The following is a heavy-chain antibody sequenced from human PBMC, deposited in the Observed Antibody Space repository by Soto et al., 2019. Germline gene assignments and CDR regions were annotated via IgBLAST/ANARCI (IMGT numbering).Heavy chain of an antibody. CDR3: AHRVLRTVFGLVTTTAIYFDF. Sequence: QITLKESAPTVVKPTETLTLTCTFSGFSLTTSGVCVGWVRQSPGKAPEWLARIYWDDDKRYSTSLKSRLTITKDTSKNQVVLTMANVDPADTATYYCAHRVLRTVFGLVTTTAIYFDFWGQGTPVVVSS. CDR1: GFSLTTSGVC. V-gene: IGHV2-5*02. J-gene: IGHJ4*02. CDR2: IYWDDDK. D-gene: IGHD3-3*01.